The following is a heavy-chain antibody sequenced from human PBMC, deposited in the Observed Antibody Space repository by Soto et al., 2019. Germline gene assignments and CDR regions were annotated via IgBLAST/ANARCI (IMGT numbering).Heavy chain of an antibody. Sequence: ASVKVSCKASGYTFTSYDINWVRQATGQGLEWMGWMNPNSGNTGYAQKFQGRVTMTRNTSISTAYMELSSLRSEDTAVYYCARGDPTTSSIGYWGQGTLVTVSS. CDR2: MNPNSGNT. CDR3: ARGDPTTSSIGY. V-gene: IGHV1-8*01. J-gene: IGHJ4*02. D-gene: IGHD4-17*01. CDR1: GYTFTSYD.